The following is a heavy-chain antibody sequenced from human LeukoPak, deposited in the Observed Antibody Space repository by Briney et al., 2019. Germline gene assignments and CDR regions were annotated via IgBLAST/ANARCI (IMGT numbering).Heavy chain of an antibody. CDR1: GGSISSYY. V-gene: IGHV4-59*08. CDR2: IYYSGST. Sequence: SETLSLTCTVSGGSISSYYWSRIRQPPGRGLEWIGYIYYSGSTNYNPSLKSRVTISVDTSKNQFSLKLSSVTAADTAVYFCARQSWDLYYYFEYWGQGTLVTVSS. J-gene: IGHJ4*02. D-gene: IGHD1-26*01. CDR3: ARQSWDLYYYFEY.